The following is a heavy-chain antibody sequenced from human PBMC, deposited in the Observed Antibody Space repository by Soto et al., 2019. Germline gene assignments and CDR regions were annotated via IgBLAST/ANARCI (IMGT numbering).Heavy chain of an antibody. J-gene: IGHJ6*02. Sequence: PGGSLRLSCAASGFTFSSYAMHWVRQAPGKGLEWVAVISYDGSNKYYADSVKGRFTISRDNSKNTLYLQMNSLRAGDTAVYYCARDRDTAMVTREKIMDVWGQGTAVTVSS. CDR2: ISYDGSNK. CDR3: ARDRDTAMVTREKIMDV. D-gene: IGHD5-18*01. CDR1: GFTFSSYA. V-gene: IGHV3-30-3*01.